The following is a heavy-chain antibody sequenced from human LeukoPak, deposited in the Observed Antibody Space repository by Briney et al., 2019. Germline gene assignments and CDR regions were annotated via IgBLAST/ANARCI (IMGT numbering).Heavy chain of an antibody. V-gene: IGHV3-53*01. J-gene: IGHJ4*02. Sequence: GGSLRLSCAVSGFTVSGNYMSWIRQAPGKGLEWVSLIYSDDTTLYADSVKGRFTISRDISKNTLYLQMSSLRAEDTAVYYCARRVGGYSHPYDYWGQGVLVTVSS. CDR1: GFTVSGNY. D-gene: IGHD4-23*01. CDR3: ARRVGGYSHPYDY. CDR2: IYSDDTT.